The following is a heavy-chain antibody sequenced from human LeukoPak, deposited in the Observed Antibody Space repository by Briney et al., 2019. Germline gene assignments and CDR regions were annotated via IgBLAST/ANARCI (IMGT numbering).Heavy chain of an antibody. D-gene: IGHD2-15*01. Sequence: GGSLRLSCAASGFTFSSYAMSWVRQAPGKGXXXXXXXXXXGGSTYYADSVKGRFTISRDNSKNTLYLQMNSLRAEDTAVYYCAKGSEGCSGGSCYSLTMDYWGQGTLVTVSS. J-gene: IGHJ4*02. V-gene: IGHV3-23*01. CDR2: XXXXGGST. CDR3: AKGSEGCSGGSCYSLTMDY. CDR1: GFTFSSYA.